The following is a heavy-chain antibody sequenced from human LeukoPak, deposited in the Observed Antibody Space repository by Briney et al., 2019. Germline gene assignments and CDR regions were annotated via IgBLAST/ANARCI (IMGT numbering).Heavy chain of an antibody. D-gene: IGHD1-7*01. J-gene: IGHJ4*02. CDR2: TDISGST. CDR1: SGSISSGRYY. V-gene: IGHV4-61*02. Sequence: SETLSLTCTVSSGSISSGRYYWSWIRQPAGKGLEWIGRTDISGSTYYNPSLKSRVTISVDTSKNQFSLKLNSVTAADTAVYYCARGKLELTILDYWGQGTLVTVSS. CDR3: ARGKLELTILDY.